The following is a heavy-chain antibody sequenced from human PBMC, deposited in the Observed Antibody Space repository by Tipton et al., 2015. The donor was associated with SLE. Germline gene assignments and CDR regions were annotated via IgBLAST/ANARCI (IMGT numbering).Heavy chain of an antibody. CDR3: ARVRFQDYGDFRY. D-gene: IGHD4-17*01. CDR2: ISYDGRNK. Sequence: SLRLSCVVSGFTFSSYPMHWVRQAPGKGLEWVAVISYDGRNKYYADSVKGRFTVSRDNSKNTLYVQMNSLRAEDTAVYYCARVRFQDYGDFRYWGQGTLVSVSS. CDR1: GFTFSSYP. V-gene: IGHV3-30*04. J-gene: IGHJ4*02.